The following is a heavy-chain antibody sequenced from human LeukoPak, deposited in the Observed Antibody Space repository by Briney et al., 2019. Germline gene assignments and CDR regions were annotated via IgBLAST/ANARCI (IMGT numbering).Heavy chain of an antibody. CDR3: AADPIAAAGTGGILFDY. V-gene: IGHV3-23*01. CDR2: ISGSGGST. Sequence: GGSLRLSCAASGFTFSSYAMSWVRQAPGKGLEWVSAISGSGGSTYYADSVKGRFTISRDNSKNTLYLQMNSLRAEDTAVYYCAADPIAAAGTGGILFDYWGQGTLATVSS. CDR1: GFTFSSYA. J-gene: IGHJ4*02. D-gene: IGHD6-13*01.